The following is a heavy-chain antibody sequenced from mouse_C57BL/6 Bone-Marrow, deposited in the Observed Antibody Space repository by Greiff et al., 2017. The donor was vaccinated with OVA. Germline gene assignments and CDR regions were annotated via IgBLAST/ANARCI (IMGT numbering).Heavy chain of an antibody. Sequence: QVQLQQSGAELVRPGASVKLSCKASGYTFTDYYINWVKQRPGQGLEWIARIYPGSGNTYYNEKFKGKATLTAEKSSSTAYMQLSSLTSEDSAVYFCARSLIYLEAMDYWGQGTSVTVSS. CDR1: GYTFTDYY. D-gene: IGHD2-1*01. CDR2: IYPGSGNT. V-gene: IGHV1-76*01. J-gene: IGHJ4*01. CDR3: ARSLIYLEAMDY.